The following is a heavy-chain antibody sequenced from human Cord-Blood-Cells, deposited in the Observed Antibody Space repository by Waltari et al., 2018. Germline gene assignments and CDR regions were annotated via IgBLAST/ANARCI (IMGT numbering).Heavy chain of an antibody. V-gene: IGHV4-39*01. CDR1: GGSISSSSYY. D-gene: IGHD2-2*01. CDR3: ARRCSSTSCYFRVDY. CDR2: IYYSGST. J-gene: IGHJ4*02. Sequence: QLQLQESGPGLVKPSETLSLTCTVSGGSISSSSYYCGWIRQPRGKGLEWIGSIYYSGSTYYNPSLKSRVTISVETSKNQFSLKLSSVTAADTAVYYCARRCSSTSCYFRVDYWGQGTLVTVSS.